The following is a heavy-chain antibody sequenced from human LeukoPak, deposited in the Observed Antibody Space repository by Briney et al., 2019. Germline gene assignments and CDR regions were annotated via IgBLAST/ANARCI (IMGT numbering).Heavy chain of an antibody. CDR3: ARHGDYETLDY. V-gene: IGHV5-51*01. CDR1: GFISTNYW. CDR2: IYPGDSDT. D-gene: IGHD4-17*01. J-gene: IGHJ4*02. Sequence: GESLKISCKGSGFISTNYWIAWVRQMPGKGLEWMGIIYPGDSDTRYSPSFQGQVTISADKSISTAYLQWSSLKASDTAMYYCARHGDYETLDYWGQGTLVTVSS.